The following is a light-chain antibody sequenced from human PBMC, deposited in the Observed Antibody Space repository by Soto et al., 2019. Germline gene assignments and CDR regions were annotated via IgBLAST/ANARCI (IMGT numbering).Light chain of an antibody. Sequence: DIQMTQSPSSLSAAIGDSVTMTFRAIRKIATFLAWYQQKPGQVPKLLIYVASTLQSGVPSRFSGRGSGTDFSLSISSLQPEDVATYYCQNYNSAPITFGQGTRLEIK. J-gene: IGKJ5*01. V-gene: IGKV1-27*01. CDR1: RKIATF. CDR2: VAS. CDR3: QNYNSAPIT.